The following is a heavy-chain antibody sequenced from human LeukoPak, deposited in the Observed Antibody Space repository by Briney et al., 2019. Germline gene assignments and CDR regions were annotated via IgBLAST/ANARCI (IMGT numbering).Heavy chain of an antibody. CDR2: ISWNSGSI. CDR1: GFTFDDYA. V-gene: IGHV3-9*01. D-gene: IGHD6-25*01. CDR3: EKDGGSGGGVFDY. Sequence: GGSLRLSCAASGFTFDDYAMHWVRQAPGKGLEWVSGISWNSGSIGYADSVKGRFTISRDNAKNSLYLQMNSLRAEDTALYYCEKDGGSGGGVFDYWGQGTLVTVSS. J-gene: IGHJ4*02.